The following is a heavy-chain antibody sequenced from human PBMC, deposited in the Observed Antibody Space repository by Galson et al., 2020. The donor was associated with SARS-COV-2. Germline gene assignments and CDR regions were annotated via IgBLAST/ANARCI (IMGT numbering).Heavy chain of an antibody. D-gene: IGHD6-19*01. V-gene: IGHV3-21*01. CDR1: GFTFSIYT. CDR3: ARGGVAVAGTTLKIDY. J-gene: IGHJ4*02. Sequence: GESLKISCAASGFTFSIYTMNWVRQAPGKGLEWVASISSTSNHIYYADSVKGRFTISRDNAENSVYLQMNSPRAEDTAVYYCARGGVAVAGTTLKIDYWGQGALVTVSS. CDR2: ISSTSNHI.